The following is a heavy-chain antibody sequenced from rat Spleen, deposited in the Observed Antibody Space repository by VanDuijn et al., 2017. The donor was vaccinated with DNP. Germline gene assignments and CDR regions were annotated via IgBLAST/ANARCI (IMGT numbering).Heavy chain of an antibody. J-gene: IGHJ2*01. CDR2: INYDGSRT. D-gene: IGHD4-3*01. V-gene: IGHV5-7*01. CDR1: GFTFSDYN. Sequence: EVQLVESGGGLVQPGRSMKLSCTASGFTFSDYNMAWVRQAPKKGLEWVATINYDGSRTYYRDSVKGRFTISRDNAKSSLFLQMDSLRSEDTATYYCSTRNSGYGGYFDYWGQGVMVTVSS. CDR3: STRNSGYGGYFDY.